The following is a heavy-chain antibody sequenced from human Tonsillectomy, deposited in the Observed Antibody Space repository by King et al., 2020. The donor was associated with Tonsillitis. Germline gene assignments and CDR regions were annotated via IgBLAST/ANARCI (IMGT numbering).Heavy chain of an antibody. V-gene: IGHV4-61*02. CDR1: GVSISSGSYY. CDR2: IYSSVST. CDR3: ARASRGNYDSSGYWNAFDI. D-gene: IGHD3-22*01. Sequence: QLQESGPGLVKPSQTLSLTCTVSGVSISSGSYYWSWIRQPAGNGLECIGLIYSSVSTNYNPSLKSRVTISVDTSKNQFSLKLSTVTAADTAVYSCARASRGNYDSSGYWNAFDIWGQGTMVTVSS. J-gene: IGHJ3*02.